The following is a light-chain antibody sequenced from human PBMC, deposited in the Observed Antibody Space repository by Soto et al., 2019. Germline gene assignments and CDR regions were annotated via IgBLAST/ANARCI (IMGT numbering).Light chain of an antibody. CDR2: DVS. CDR3: SSYTSSVVV. CDR1: RSDVGGYNY. Sequence: QSALTQPASVSGSPGQSITISCPGTRSDVGGYNYVSWYQQHPGKAPKLMISDVSNRPSGVSNRFSGSKSGNTASLTISGLQAEDEAAYYCSSYTSSVVVFGGGTKLTVL. V-gene: IGLV2-14*01. J-gene: IGLJ2*01.